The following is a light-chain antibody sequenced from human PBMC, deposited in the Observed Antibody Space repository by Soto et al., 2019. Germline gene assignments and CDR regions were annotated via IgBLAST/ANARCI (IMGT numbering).Light chain of an antibody. Sequence: QSVLTQPASVSGSPGQSITISCTGSSSDIGNYKYVSWYQQHPGKAPKLIIYEVSNRPSGVSLRFSGSKSANTASLTLSGLQADDEAEYYCASFSNSTFVFGSGTKVTVL. CDR1: SSDIGNYKY. CDR3: ASFSNSTFV. V-gene: IGLV2-14*01. CDR2: EVS. J-gene: IGLJ1*01.